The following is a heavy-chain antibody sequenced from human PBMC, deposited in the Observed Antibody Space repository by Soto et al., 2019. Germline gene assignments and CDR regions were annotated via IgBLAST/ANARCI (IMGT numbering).Heavy chain of an antibody. Sequence: QVQLVQSGAEVKKPGASVKVSCKASGYTFTSYDINWVRKATGQGLEWMGWMNPNSGNTGYAQKFQGRVTMTRDTSIRTAYMELSSLRSEDTAVYYCATEKASYGMDVWGQGTTVTVSS. CDR2: MNPNSGNT. CDR1: GYTFTSYD. V-gene: IGHV1-8*01. J-gene: IGHJ6*02. CDR3: ATEKASYGMDV.